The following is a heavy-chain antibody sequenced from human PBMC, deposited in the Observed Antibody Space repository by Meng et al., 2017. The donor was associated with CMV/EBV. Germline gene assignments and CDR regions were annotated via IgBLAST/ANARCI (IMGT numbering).Heavy chain of an antibody. CDR2: ISGSGVST. Sequence: ESLKISCAASGFTFSSYAMSWVRQAPGKGLEWVSAISGSGVSTYYADSVRGRFTISRDNSKNTLYLQMNGLRTEDTAVYYCAKDCWFDPWGQGTLVTVSS. CDR3: AKDCWFDP. V-gene: IGHV3-23*01. CDR1: GFTFSSYA. J-gene: IGHJ5*02.